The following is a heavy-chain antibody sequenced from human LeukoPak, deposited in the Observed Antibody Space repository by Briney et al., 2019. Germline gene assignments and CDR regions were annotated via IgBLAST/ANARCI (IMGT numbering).Heavy chain of an antibody. J-gene: IGHJ4*02. V-gene: IGHV1-2*02. D-gene: IGHD2-2*01. Sequence: ASVKVSCKASGYTFTGYYMHWVRQAPGQGLEWMGWINPNSGGTNYAQKSQGRVTMTRDTSISTAYMELSRLRSDDTAVYYCARALHVVPAANDFDYWGQGTLVTVSS. CDR3: ARALHVVPAANDFDY. CDR1: GYTFTGYY. CDR2: INPNSGGT.